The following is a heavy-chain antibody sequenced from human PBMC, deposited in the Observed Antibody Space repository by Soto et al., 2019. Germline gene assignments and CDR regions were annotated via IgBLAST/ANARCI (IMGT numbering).Heavy chain of an antibody. CDR2: ISAYNGNT. CDR3: AGDQGGSYYY. J-gene: IGHJ4*02. Sequence: QVQLVQSGAEVKKPGASVKVSCKASGYTFTSYGISWVRQAPGQGLEWMGWISAYNGNTNYAQNLKGSVPMITDICTSTAYMELRSLRADDTAVYYCAGDQGGSYYYWGQGTLVTVSS. CDR1: GYTFTSYG. D-gene: IGHD1-26*01. V-gene: IGHV1-18*01.